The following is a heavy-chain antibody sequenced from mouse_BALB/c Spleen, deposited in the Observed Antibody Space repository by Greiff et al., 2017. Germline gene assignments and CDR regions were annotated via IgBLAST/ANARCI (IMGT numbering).Heavy chain of an antibody. Sequence: EVKLMESGGGLVKPGGSLKLSCAASGFTFSDYYMHWVRQTPEKRLEWVATISDGGSYTYYADSVKGRFTISRDNAKNTLYLQMSSLKSEDTAMYYCARDAHYGDYDYAMDYWGQGTSVTVSS. J-gene: IGHJ4*01. V-gene: IGHV5-4*02. CDR1: GFTFSDYY. D-gene: IGHD2-13*01. CDR2: ISDGGSYT. CDR3: ARDAHYGDYDYAMDY.